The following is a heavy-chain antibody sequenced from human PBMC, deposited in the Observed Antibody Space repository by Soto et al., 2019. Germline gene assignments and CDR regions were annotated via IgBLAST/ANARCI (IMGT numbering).Heavy chain of an antibody. J-gene: IGHJ3*02. CDR2: IICIFCTA. Sequence: GXSXQVSSKATGVTXNSYAIRWVRQAPGQGLEWIGGIICIFCTANYAQKFQGKVTITADESPSTAYMELSSLRPQATAASYCARDLSISSLGAFHIWVQVTMGTVSS. D-gene: IGHD6-6*01. CDR3: ARDLSISSLGAFHI. CDR1: GVTXNSYA. V-gene: IGHV1-69*13.